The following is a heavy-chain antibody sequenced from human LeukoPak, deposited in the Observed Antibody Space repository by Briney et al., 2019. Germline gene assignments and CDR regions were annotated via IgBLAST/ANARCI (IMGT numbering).Heavy chain of an antibody. V-gene: IGHV4-34*01. CDR2: INHSGST. CDR3: ARKHLGMGIAARRKSPDREEGLSYFDY. J-gene: IGHJ4*02. CDR1: GGSFSGYY. D-gene: IGHD6-6*01. Sequence: PSETLSLTCAVYGGSFSGYYWSWIRQPPGKGLEWIGEINHSGSTKYNPSLKSRVTISVDTSKNQFSLKLSSVTAADTAVYYCARKHLGMGIAARRKSPDREEGLSYFDYWGQGTLVTVSS.